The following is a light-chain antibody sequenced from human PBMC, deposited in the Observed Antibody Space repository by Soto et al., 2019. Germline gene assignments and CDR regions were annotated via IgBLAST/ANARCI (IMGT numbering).Light chain of an antibody. J-gene: IGKJ1*01. V-gene: IGKV3-20*01. CDR3: QQYEAVVT. Sequence: EIVLTQSPGTLSLSPGERATLSCRASQSLTNNYFAWYHQKPGRALRLLIDGASTRATGIPDRFSGSGSGTDFTLTISRLEPEDVAVYYCQQYEAVVTFGQGTKVEI. CDR2: GAS. CDR1: QSLTNNY.